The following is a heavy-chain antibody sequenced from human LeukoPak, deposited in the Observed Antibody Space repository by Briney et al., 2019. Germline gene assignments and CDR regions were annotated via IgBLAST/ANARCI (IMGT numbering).Heavy chain of an antibody. J-gene: IGHJ2*01. V-gene: IGHV3-53*01. CDR2: IYSGGST. CDR3: ARFSSSPRYFDL. CDR1: GFIVSSND. Sequence: SGGSPRLSFAVSGFIVSSNDNRWVRPAPGGGVGGVSVIYSGGSTYYADSVKGRFTISRDTSKNTVDLQMNSLRAEDTAMYYCARFSSSPRYFDLWGRGTLVTVSS. D-gene: IGHD6-6*01.